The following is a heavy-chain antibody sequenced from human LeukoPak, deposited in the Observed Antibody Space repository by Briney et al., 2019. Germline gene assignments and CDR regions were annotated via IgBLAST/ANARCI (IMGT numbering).Heavy chain of an antibody. V-gene: IGHV1-3*01. D-gene: IGHD2-15*01. CDR2: INAGNGNT. Sequence: GASVKVSRKASGYTFTSYAMHWVRQAPGQRLEWMGWINAGNGNTKYSQKFQGRVTITRDTSASTAYMELSSLRSEDTAVYYCARVVDYCSGGSCYWVLHAFDIWGQGTMVTVSS. CDR1: GYTFTSYA. J-gene: IGHJ3*02. CDR3: ARVVDYCSGGSCYWVLHAFDI.